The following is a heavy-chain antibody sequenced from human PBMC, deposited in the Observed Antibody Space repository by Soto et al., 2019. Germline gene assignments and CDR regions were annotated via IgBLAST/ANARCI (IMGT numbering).Heavy chain of an antibody. CDR2: IGSSGPT. CDR1: GFTFDTYA. J-gene: IGHJ4*02. D-gene: IGHD3-3*01. CDR3: AKGFRSLEWYSLAPFDY. V-gene: IGHV3-23*01. Sequence: QSGGSLRLSCVASGFTFDTYALNWVRQAPGKGLEWVSAIGSSGPTYYADSVKGRFTISRDTPKKTLYLQMNSLRVEDTAKYYCAKGFRSLEWYSLAPFDYWGQGALVTVSS.